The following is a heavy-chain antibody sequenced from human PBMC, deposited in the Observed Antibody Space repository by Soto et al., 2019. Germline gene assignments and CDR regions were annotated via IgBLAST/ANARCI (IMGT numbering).Heavy chain of an antibody. J-gene: IGHJ6*02. D-gene: IGHD6-19*01. CDR3: ARGYRSGLADYYYYGMDV. CDR1: GGTFGSYA. V-gene: IGHV1-69*01. Sequence: QVQLVQSGAEVKKPGSSVKVSCKASGGTFGSYAISWVRQAPGQGLEWMGGIIPIFGTANYAQKFQGRVTITADESTSTAYMELSSLRSEDTAVYYCARGYRSGLADYYYYGMDVWGQGTTVTVSS. CDR2: IIPIFGTA.